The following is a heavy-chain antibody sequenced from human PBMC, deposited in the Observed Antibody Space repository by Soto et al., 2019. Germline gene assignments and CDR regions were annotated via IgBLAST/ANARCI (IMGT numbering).Heavy chain of an antibody. Sequence: GGSIRLPYAASGCTCSSYAMSWIRQAPGKGLEWVSAISGSGGSTYYADSVKGRFTISRDNSKNTLYLQMNSLRAEDTAVYYCATYGREVAVALDYWGQGTLVTVSS. J-gene: IGHJ4*02. CDR3: ATYGREVAVALDY. CDR2: ISGSGGST. D-gene: IGHD6-19*01. CDR1: GCTCSSYA. V-gene: IGHV3-23*01.